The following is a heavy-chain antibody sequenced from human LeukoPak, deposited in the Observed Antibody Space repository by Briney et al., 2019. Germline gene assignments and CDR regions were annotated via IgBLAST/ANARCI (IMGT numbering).Heavy chain of an antibody. V-gene: IGHV1-46*03. D-gene: IGHD7-27*01. J-gene: IGHJ4*02. CDR3: AAHLQNWGPFDY. CDR1: GYTFTDYY. Sequence: ASVKVSCKASGYTFTDYYMHWVRQAPGQGLEWMGTINPSGTSTNYAQKFQGRVTMTRDTSTSTVYIELSGLRSEDTAVYYCAAHLQNWGPFDYWGQGTLVTVSS. CDR2: INPSGTST.